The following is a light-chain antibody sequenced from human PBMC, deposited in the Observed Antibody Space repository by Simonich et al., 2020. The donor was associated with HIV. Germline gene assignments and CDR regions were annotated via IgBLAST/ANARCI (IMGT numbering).Light chain of an antibody. Sequence: EIVMTQSPATLSVSQGERATLSCRASQSVSSNLAGYQQKPGQAPRLLIYGASTRATGIPARFIGSGSGTEFTLTISSMQSEDFAVYYCQQYNNWPLTFGGGTKVEIK. CDR1: QSVSSN. CDR2: GAS. J-gene: IGKJ4*01. V-gene: IGKV3-15*01. CDR3: QQYNNWPLT.